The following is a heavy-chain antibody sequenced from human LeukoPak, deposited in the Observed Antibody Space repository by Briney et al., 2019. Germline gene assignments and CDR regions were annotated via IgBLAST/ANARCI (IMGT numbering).Heavy chain of an antibody. V-gene: IGHV3-23*01. CDR3: AKSLYGGCDY. Sequence: GGSLRLSCAASGFSFSTYAMSWVRQAPGKGLEWVSGVNGNGGSTSYADSVKGRFTIFRDNSKNTVYLQMNSLRVEDTAVYYCAKSLYGGCDYWGQGTVVTVSP. CDR2: VNGNGGST. D-gene: IGHD3-16*02. J-gene: IGHJ4*02. CDR1: GFSFSTYA.